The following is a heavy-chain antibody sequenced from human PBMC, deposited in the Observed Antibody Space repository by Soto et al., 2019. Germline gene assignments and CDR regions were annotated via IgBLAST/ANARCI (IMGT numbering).Heavy chain of an antibody. V-gene: IGHV1-69*01. CDR1: GGTFSSHS. CDR3: AREVGYGDSSAALLD. CDR2: VISLFGTA. Sequence: VQLMQSGAEVKKPGSSVKVSCKASGGTFSSHSINWVRQAPGQGLEWMGGVISLFGTANYAHNFKGRVTITADQSTSTAYMELNSLRSDDTAVYYCAREVGYGDSSAALLDWGQGTLVIVSS. D-gene: IGHD4-17*01. J-gene: IGHJ4*02.